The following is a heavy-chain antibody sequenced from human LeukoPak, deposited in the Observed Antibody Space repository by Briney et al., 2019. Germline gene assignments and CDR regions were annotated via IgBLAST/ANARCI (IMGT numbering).Heavy chain of an antibody. V-gene: IGHV1-2*02. D-gene: IGHD3-22*01. CDR2: INPNSGGT. J-gene: IGHJ2*01. CDR1: GYTSTGYY. CDR3: ARVPSGYSYWYFDL. Sequence: ASVKVSCKASGYTSTGYYMHWVRQAPGQGLEWMGWINPNSGGTNYAQKFQGRVTMTRDTSISTAYMELSRLRPDDTAVYYCARVPSGYSYWYFDLWGRGTLVTVSS.